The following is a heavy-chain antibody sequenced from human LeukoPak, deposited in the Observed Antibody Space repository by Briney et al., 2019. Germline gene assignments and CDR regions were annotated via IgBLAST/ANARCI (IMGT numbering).Heavy chain of an antibody. CDR2: ISYDGSNK. CDR1: GFTFSSYA. CDR3: ARGHDSSGYQHTNFDY. Sequence: GGSRRLSCAASGFTFSSYAMHWVRQAPGKGLEWVAVISYDGSNKYYADSVKGRFTISRDNSKNTLYLQMNSLRAEDTAVYYCARGHDSSGYQHTNFDYWGQGTLVTVSS. V-gene: IGHV3-30-3*01. J-gene: IGHJ4*02. D-gene: IGHD3-22*01.